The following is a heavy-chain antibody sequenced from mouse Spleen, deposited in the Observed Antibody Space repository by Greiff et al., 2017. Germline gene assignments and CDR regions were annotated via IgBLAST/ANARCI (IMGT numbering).Heavy chain of an antibody. CDR1: GFTFSSFG. CDR2: ISSGSSTI. Sequence: DVHLVESGGGLVQPGGSRKLSCAASGFTFSSFGMHWVRQAPEKGLEWVAYISSGSSTIYYADTVKGRFTISRDNPKNTLFLQMTSLRSEDTAMYYCARSAWDNWGQGTTLTVSS. J-gene: IGHJ2*01. V-gene: IGHV5-17*02. CDR3: ARSAWDN.